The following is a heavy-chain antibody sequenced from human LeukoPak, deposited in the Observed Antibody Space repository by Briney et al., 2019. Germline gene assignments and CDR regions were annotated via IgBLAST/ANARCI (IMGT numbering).Heavy chain of an antibody. CDR3: ARVSGGSGSYANWFDP. Sequence: ASVKVSCKASGYTFTSYGISWVRQAPGQGLEWMGWISAYNGNTNCAQKLQGRVTMTTDTSTSTAYMELRSLRSDDTAVYYCARVSGGSGSYANWFDPWGQGTLATVSS. CDR2: ISAYNGNT. D-gene: IGHD3-10*01. J-gene: IGHJ5*02. V-gene: IGHV1-18*01. CDR1: GYTFTSYG.